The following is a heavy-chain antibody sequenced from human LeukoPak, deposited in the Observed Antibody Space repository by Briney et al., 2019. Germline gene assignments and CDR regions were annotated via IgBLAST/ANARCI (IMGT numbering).Heavy chain of an antibody. D-gene: IGHD6-6*01. CDR2: IKQDGSEK. J-gene: IGHJ4*02. CDR1: GFTFSSYW. CDR3: ARGLVLTQIFDY. Sequence: PGGSLRLSCAASGFTFSSYWMSWVREAPGKGREGVANIKQDGSEKYYVDSVKGRFTISRDNAKTSLYLQMNSLRAEDTAVYYCARGLVLTQIFDYWGQGTLVTVSS. V-gene: IGHV3-7*01.